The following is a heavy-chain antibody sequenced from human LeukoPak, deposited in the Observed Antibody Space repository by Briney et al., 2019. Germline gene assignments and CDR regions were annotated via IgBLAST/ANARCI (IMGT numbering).Heavy chain of an antibody. Sequence: SVKVSCTASGGTFSSYAISWVRHAPGQGLEWMGGMIPIFGTANYTHTLQGRVTMTTDTSTSTAYMELRRLRSDDPAVNFCARDFYDFWSCYYFRAVRGEGATVTVSS. CDR3: ARDFYDFWSCYYFRAV. CDR2: MIPIFGTA. J-gene: IGHJ6*02. CDR1: GGTFSSYA. V-gene: IGHV1-69*05. D-gene: IGHD3-3*01.